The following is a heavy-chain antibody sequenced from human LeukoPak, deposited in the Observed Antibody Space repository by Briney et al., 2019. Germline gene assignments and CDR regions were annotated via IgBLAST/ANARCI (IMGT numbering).Heavy chain of an antibody. CDR2: ISASAHCI. V-gene: IGHV3-23*01. Sequence: PGGSLRLSCEASGFTFGSFAMSWVRQAPEKGLEWLSGISASAHCIYYADSVKGRFTISRDNSKSTLYIEMNSLRAEDTAVYYCARDGSWGDYQFYFYMDVWGKGTTVTVSS. J-gene: IGHJ6*03. CDR1: GFTFGSFA. CDR3: ARDGSWGDYQFYFYMDV. D-gene: IGHD2-2*01.